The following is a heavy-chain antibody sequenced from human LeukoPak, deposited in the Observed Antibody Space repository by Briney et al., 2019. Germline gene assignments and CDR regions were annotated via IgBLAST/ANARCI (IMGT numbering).Heavy chain of an antibody. CDR3: AKERIHYYYYYGMDV. J-gene: IGHJ6*02. V-gene: IGHV3-30*18. CDR2: ISYDGSNK. D-gene: IGHD2-15*01. CDR1: GFTFSSYS. Sequence: GGSLRLSCAASGFTFSSYSMNWVRQAPGKGLEWVAVISYDGSNKYYADSVKGRFTISRDNSKNTLYLQMNSLRAEDTAVYYCAKERIHYYYYYGMDVWGQGTTVTVSS.